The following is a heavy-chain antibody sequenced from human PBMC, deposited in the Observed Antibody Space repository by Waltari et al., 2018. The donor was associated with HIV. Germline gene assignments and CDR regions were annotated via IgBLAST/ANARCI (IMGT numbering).Heavy chain of an antibody. V-gene: IGHV4-39*01. J-gene: IGHJ4*02. Sequence: QLQMQESGPGLVKPSETLSLTCSVSGGSLSSSDYYWCWVRQSPGKGLEWIGNIYYGGSTYYNPSLQSRVTISVDTSKNQFSLRLNSVTAADTAVYFCARHLRGHGFLAKLYYFDFWGQGALVTVSS. D-gene: IGHD3-3*01. CDR2: IYYGGST. CDR1: GGSLSSSDYY. CDR3: ARHLRGHGFLAKLYYFDF.